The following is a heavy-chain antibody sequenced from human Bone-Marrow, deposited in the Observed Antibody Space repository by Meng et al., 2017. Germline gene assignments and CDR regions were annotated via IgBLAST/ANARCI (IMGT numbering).Heavy chain of an antibody. V-gene: IGHV4-59*12. CDR1: GGSISSYY. Sequence: GSLRLSCTVSGGSISSYYWSWIRQPPGKGLEWIGYIYYSGSTNYNPSLKNRVTISVDTSKNQFSLKLSSVTAADTAVYYCARDMTTIDYWGQGTLVTVSS. CDR3: ARDMTTIDY. J-gene: IGHJ4*02. CDR2: IYYSGST. D-gene: IGHD4-11*01.